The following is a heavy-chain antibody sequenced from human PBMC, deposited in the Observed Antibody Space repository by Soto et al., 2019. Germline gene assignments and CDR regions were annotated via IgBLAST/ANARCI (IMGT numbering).Heavy chain of an antibody. CDR3: AKGGYNYAYA. Sequence: EVQLSESEGGLVQPGGSLRVSCAASGFTFSTSAMAWVRQAPGKGLEWVSSISSRGDDTFYADSVKGRFTISRDNSKNTLYLQMNSLGAEDTAVYFCAKGGYNYAYAWGQGTLLTVSS. V-gene: IGHV3-23*01. CDR1: GFTFSTSA. D-gene: IGHD5-18*01. CDR2: ISSRGDDT. J-gene: IGHJ5*02.